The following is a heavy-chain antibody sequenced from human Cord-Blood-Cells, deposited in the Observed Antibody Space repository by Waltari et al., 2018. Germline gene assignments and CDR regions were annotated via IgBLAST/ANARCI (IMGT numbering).Heavy chain of an antibody. CDR3: ARGGDIVVVPAAIAYFQH. Sequence: QVQLQQWGAGLLKPSETLSLTCAVYGGSFSGYYWSWIRQPPGKGLEWIGEINQSGSNNYNPALKSRVTISVDTSKNQFSLKLSSVTAADTAVYYCARGGDIVVVPAAIAYFQHWGQGTLVTVSS. CDR2: INQSGSN. D-gene: IGHD2-2*02. CDR1: GGSFSGYY. V-gene: IGHV4-34*01. J-gene: IGHJ1*01.